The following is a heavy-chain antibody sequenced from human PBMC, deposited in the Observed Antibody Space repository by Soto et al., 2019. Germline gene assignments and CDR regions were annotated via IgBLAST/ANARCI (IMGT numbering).Heavy chain of an antibody. Sequence: GESLKISCKGSGYSFTSYWISWVRQMPGKGLEWMGRIDPSDSYTNYSPSFQGHVTISADKSISTAYLQWSSLRASDTAMYYCARHGDYYDSSRYYQNDYWGQGTLVTLAS. J-gene: IGHJ4*02. CDR1: GYSFTSYW. D-gene: IGHD3-22*01. CDR2: IDPSDSYT. CDR3: ARHGDYYDSSRYYQNDY. V-gene: IGHV5-10-1*01.